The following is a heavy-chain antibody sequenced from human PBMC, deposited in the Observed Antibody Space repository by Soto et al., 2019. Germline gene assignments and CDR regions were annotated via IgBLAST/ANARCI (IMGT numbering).Heavy chain of an antibody. CDR1: GFTFSSNG. Sequence: PGGSLSLSCAASGFTFSSNGMHWVRQAPGKGLEWVAVIWYDGTNKYYADSVKGRFTISRDNSKNTLYLQMNSLRAEDTALYYCTRSTQYYYGMDVWGQGTTVTVSS. CDR3: TRSTQYYYGMDV. V-gene: IGHV3-33*08. CDR2: IWYDGTNK. J-gene: IGHJ6*02.